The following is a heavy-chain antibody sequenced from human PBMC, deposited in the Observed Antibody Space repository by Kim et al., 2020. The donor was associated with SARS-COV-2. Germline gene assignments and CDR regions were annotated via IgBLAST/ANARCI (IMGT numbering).Heavy chain of an antibody. D-gene: IGHD6-19*01. CDR3: TTDLLQWLVPDY. Sequence: GGSLRLSCAASGFTFSNAWMSWVRQAPGKGLEWVGRIKSKTDGGTTDYTAPVKGRFTISRDDSKNTLYLQMNSLKTEDTAVYYCTTDLLQWLVPDYWGQGTLVTVSS. J-gene: IGHJ4*02. CDR2: IKSKTDGGTT. CDR1: GFTFSNAW. V-gene: IGHV3-15*01.